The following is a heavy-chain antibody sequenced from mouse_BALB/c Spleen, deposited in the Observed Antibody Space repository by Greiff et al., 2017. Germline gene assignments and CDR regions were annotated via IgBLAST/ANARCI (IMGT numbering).Heavy chain of an antibody. CDR2: INPSSGYT. D-gene: IGHD1-1*01. CDR3: ARWYYGSSGYFDY. V-gene: IGHV1-4*02. Sequence: QVQLKESAAELARPGASVKMSCKASGYTFTSYTMHWVKQRPGQGLEWIGYINPSSGYTEYNQKFKDKTTLTADKSSSTAYMQLSSLTSEDSAVYYCARWYYGSSGYFDYWGQGTTLTVSS. CDR1: GYTFTSYT. J-gene: IGHJ2*01.